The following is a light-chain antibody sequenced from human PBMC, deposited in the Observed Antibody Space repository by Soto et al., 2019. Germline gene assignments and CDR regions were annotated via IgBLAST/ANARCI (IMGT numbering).Light chain of an antibody. V-gene: IGKV1-9*01. CDR3: QPLNSYPLT. CDR1: QGISSY. CDR2: AAS. Sequence: DIQLTQSPSFLSASVGDRVTITCRASQGISSYLAWYQQKPGKAPKLLIYAASTLQSGVPSRFRGSGSGTEFTLPISGLQPEDFATYYCQPLNSYPLTFGGGTKVEIK. J-gene: IGKJ4*01.